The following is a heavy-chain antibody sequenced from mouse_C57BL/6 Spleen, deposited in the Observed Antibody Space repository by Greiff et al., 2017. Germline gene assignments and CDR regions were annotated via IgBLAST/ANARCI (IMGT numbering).Heavy chain of an antibody. CDR3: AREGERGDYFDY. CDR2: ISDGGSYT. J-gene: IGHJ2*01. CDR1: GFTFSSYA. Sequence: DVQLVESGGGLVKPGGSLKLSCAASGFTFSSYAMSWVRQTPEKRLEWVATISDGGSYTYYPDNVKGRFTISRDNAKNNLYLQMSHLKSEDTAMYYCAREGERGDYFDYWGQGTTLTVSS. V-gene: IGHV5-4*01.